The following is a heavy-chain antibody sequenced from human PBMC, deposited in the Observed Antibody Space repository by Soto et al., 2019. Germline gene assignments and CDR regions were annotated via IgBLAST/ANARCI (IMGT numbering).Heavy chain of an antibody. Sequence: SETLSLTCAVSGCSISSGGYSWSWIRQPPGKGLEWIGYIYHSGSTYYNPSLKSRVTLSVDRSKNQFSLKLSSVTAADTAVYYCARGNVVAIDYWGQGTLVTVS. V-gene: IGHV4-30-2*01. CDR3: ARGNVVAIDY. D-gene: IGHD2-21*01. CDR2: IYHSGST. J-gene: IGHJ4*02. CDR1: GCSISSGGYS.